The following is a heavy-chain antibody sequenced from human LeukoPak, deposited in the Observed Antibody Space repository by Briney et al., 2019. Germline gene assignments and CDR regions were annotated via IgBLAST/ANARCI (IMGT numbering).Heavy chain of an antibody. CDR3: ARGGSYDSRGYYYS. J-gene: IGHJ4*02. D-gene: IGHD3-22*01. Sequence: ASVKVSFKASGYTFTGYYIHWVRQAPGQGLEWMGWINPYSGGTNYAQRFQGRVTMTRDTSISTAYMELSRLRSDDTAVYYCARGGSYDSRGYYYSWGQGTLVTVSS. CDR2: INPYSGGT. V-gene: IGHV1-2*02. CDR1: GYTFTGYY.